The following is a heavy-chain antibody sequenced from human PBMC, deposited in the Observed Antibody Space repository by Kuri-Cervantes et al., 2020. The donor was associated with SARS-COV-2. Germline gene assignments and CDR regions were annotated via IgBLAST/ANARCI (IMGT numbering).Heavy chain of an antibody. D-gene: IGHD2-2*01. CDR2: INHSGST. V-gene: IGHV4-34*01. CDR3: ARLVVVPAAIGGWAYYYYYYMDV. CDR1: GGSFSGYH. J-gene: IGHJ6*03. Sequence: SQTLSLTCDVYGGSFSGYHWRWIRQPPGKGLEWIGEINHSGSTNYNPSLKIRVTISVDTSKNQFSLKLSSVTAADTAVYYCARLVVVPAAIGGWAYYYYYYMDVWGKGTAVTVSS.